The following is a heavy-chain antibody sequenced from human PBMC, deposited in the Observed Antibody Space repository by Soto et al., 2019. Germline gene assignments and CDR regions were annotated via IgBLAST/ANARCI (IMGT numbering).Heavy chain of an antibody. CDR1: GGTFSSYA. CDR3: ARDSWITMNAFDI. D-gene: IGHD3-22*01. J-gene: IGHJ3*02. Sequence: VASVKVSCKASGGTFSSYAISWVRQAPGQGLEWMGGIIPIFGTANYAQKFQGRVTITADESTSTAYMELSSLRSEDTAVYYCARDSWITMNAFDIWGQGTLVTVSS. V-gene: IGHV1-69*13. CDR2: IIPIFGTA.